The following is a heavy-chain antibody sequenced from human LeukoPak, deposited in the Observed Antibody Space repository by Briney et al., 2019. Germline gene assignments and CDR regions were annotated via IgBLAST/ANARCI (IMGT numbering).Heavy chain of an antibody. CDR1: GYNCTNYW. J-gene: IGHJ4*02. CDR3: ARVGGPGYSSGWYGY. Sequence: GESLKISCKASGYNCTNYWIGWVRQMPGKGLEWMGWINPNSGGTNYAKKFQGRVTMTRDTSISTAYMEVSRLRSDDTAVYYCARVGGPGYSSGWYGYWGQGTLVTVSS. CDR2: INPNSGGT. D-gene: IGHD6-19*01. V-gene: IGHV1-2*02.